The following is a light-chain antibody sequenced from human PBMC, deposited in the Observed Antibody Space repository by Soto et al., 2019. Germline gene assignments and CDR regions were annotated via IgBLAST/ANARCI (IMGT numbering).Light chain of an antibody. CDR2: EVS. V-gene: IGLV2-8*01. J-gene: IGLJ2*01. Sequence: QSAPTQPPSASGSPGQSATISCTGTSSDVGGYNYVSWYQRYPGKAPKLIIYEVSRRPSGVPDRFSGSKSGNTASLTVSGLQAEDEADYYCSSYAGSSTWVFGGGTKLTVL. CDR3: SSYAGSSTWV. CDR1: SSDVGGYNY.